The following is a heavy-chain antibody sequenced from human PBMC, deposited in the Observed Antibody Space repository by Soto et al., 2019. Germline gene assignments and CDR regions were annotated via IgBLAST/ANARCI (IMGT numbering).Heavy chain of an antibody. J-gene: IGHJ3*02. CDR1: GFTFSSYA. Sequence: EVQILESGGGLVQPGGSLRLSCAASGFTFSSYAMYWVRQAPGKGLAWVSGISDSGTGTYYADSVKGRFTISRDNSKNTVYLQMKSQRAEDTAVYYCAKDHTVVIRDAFDIWGQGTMVNVSS. V-gene: IGHV3-23*01. CDR3: AKDHTVVIRDAFDI. CDR2: ISDSGTGT. D-gene: IGHD3-22*01.